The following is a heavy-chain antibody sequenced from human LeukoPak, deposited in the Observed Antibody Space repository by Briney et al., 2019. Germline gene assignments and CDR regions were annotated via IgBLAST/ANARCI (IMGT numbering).Heavy chain of an antibody. Sequence: SEALSLTCTVSGGSISSYYWSWIRQPPGKGLEWIGYIYYSGSTNYNPSLKSRVTISVDTSKNQFSLKLSSVTAADTAVYYCARAGYSSSWWAPGYYYGMGVWGQGATVTVSS. V-gene: IGHV4-59*01. CDR3: ARAGYSSSWWAPGYYYGMGV. CDR1: GGSISSYY. D-gene: IGHD6-13*01. J-gene: IGHJ6*02. CDR2: IYYSGST.